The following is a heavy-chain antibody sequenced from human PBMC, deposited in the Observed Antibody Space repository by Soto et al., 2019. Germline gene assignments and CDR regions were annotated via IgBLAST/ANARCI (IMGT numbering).Heavy chain of an antibody. V-gene: IGHV4-61*10. CDR3: ARRGFYMLTFGVGDANAFDI. Sequence: SATLSLTCTVSGGSVSSGTYYWSWIRQPAGKGLEWIGYIYYSGDTNYNPSLKSRVTISVDTSKNQFSLKLTSVTAADTAMYYCARRGFYMLTFGVGDANAFDIWGQGTMVTVSS. CDR2: IYYSGDT. J-gene: IGHJ3*02. D-gene: IGHD3-16*01. CDR1: GGSVSSGTYY.